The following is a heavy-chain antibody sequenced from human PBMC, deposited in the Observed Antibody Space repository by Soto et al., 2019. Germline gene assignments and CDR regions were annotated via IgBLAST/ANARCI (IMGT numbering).Heavy chain of an antibody. CDR3: ARWWLMTRNAFDI. CDR1: GGSISSGGYY. CDR2: IYYSGST. Sequence: SETLSLTCTVSGGSISSGGYYWSWIRQHPGKGLGWIGYIYYSGSTYYDPSLKSRVTISVDTSKNQFSLKLSSVTAADTAVYYCARWWLMTRNAFDIWGQGTMVTVSS. J-gene: IGHJ3*02. V-gene: IGHV4-31*03. D-gene: IGHD5-12*01.